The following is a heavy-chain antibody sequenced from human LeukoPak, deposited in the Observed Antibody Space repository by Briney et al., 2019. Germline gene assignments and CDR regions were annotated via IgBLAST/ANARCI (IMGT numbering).Heavy chain of an antibody. D-gene: IGHD3-3*01. CDR1: GYTCTSYG. V-gene: IGHV1-18*01. J-gene: IGHJ5*02. Sequence: ASVKVSCKDSGYTCTSYGISWVRQAPGQGLEWMGWISAYNGNTNYAQKLQGRVTMTTDTSTSTAYMELRSLRSDDTAVYYCARDYTYYDFWRTSGRFDPWGQGTLVTVSS. CDR2: ISAYNGNT. CDR3: ARDYTYYDFWRTSGRFDP.